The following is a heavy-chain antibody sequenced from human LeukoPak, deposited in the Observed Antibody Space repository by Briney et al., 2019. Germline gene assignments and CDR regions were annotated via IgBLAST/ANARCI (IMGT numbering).Heavy chain of an antibody. Sequence: ASVRVSCKTSGYTFTDYYIHWMRQAPGQGLEWMGWINSNSGGTSYAQKFQGRVALTRDTPTRTAFMELNRLTSDDTAVYYCARTSIAARRADFDYWGQGTVVTVSS. CDR3: ARTSIAARRADFDY. V-gene: IGHV1-2*02. CDR2: INSNSGGT. J-gene: IGHJ4*02. CDR1: GYTFTDYY. D-gene: IGHD6-6*01.